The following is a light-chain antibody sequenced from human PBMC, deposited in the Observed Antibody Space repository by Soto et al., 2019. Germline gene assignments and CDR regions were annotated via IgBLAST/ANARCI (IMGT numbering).Light chain of an antibody. CDR3: GTWDSSLSAGGV. Sequence: QSVLTQPPSVSAAPGQKVTISCSGSSSNIGNNYVSWYQQLPGTAPKLLMYDNNKRPSGIPDRFSGSKSGTSATLGITGLQTGDEADYYCGTWDSSLSAGGVFGGGTKLTVL. CDR1: SSNIGNNY. CDR2: DNN. J-gene: IGLJ2*01. V-gene: IGLV1-51*01.